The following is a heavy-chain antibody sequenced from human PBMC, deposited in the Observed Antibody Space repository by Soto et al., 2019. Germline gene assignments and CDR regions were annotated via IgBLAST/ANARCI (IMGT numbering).Heavy chain of an antibody. CDR2: ISYDGSNK. J-gene: IGHJ4*02. CDR3: ANAKVTYSSSQTHPALDY. CDR1: GFTFSSYG. D-gene: IGHD6-6*01. V-gene: IGHV3-30*18. Sequence: QVQLVESGGGVVQPGRSLRLSCAASGFTFSSYGMHWVRQAPGKGLEWVAVISYDGSNKYYSDSVKGRFTISRDNSKNTLYLQMNILRAEDTAVYYCANAKVTYSSSQTHPALDYWGQGSLVPVSS.